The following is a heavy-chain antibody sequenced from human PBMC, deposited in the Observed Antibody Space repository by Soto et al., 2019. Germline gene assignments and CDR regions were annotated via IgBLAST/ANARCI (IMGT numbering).Heavy chain of an antibody. Sequence: SETLSLTCTVSGGSVSSGSYYWSWIRQPPGKGLEWMGYIYYSVSTNYNPSLKSRVTISVDTSKNQFSLKLSSVTAAETAVYYCARDEFYGIDVWGQGTTVTVSS. V-gene: IGHV4-61*01. CDR3: ARDEFYGIDV. CDR1: GGSVSSGSYY. CDR2: IYYSVST. J-gene: IGHJ6*02.